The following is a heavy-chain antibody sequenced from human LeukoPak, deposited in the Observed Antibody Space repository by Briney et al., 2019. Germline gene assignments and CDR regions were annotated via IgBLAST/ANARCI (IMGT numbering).Heavy chain of an antibody. Sequence: GGPLRLSCEASGFTFSSYAMSWVRQAPGKGLEWVSSISSSSSYIYYADSVKGRFTISRDNAKNSLYLQMNSLRAEDTAVYYCARDSHTAMATAWGQGTLVTVSS. CDR1: GFTFSSYA. CDR3: ARDSHTAMATA. CDR2: ISSSSSYI. D-gene: IGHD5-18*01. J-gene: IGHJ5*02. V-gene: IGHV3-21*01.